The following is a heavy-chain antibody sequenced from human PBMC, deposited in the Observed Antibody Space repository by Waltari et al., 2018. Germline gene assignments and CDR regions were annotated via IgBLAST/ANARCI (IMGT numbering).Heavy chain of an antibody. J-gene: IGHJ5*02. CDR3: ARHWKRNGYRFDP. Sequence: QLQLQESGPGLMKPSETLSLTCTVSGGSISRSSYYWGWIRHSPGKGLEWIASIYYTGTTYDNPTLGSRVTISGDTSKNQFSLRLSSVTAADTAVYYCARHWKRNGYRFDPWGQGTLVTVSS. D-gene: IGHD5-12*01. V-gene: IGHV4-39*01. CDR2: IYYTGTT. CDR1: GGSISRSSYY.